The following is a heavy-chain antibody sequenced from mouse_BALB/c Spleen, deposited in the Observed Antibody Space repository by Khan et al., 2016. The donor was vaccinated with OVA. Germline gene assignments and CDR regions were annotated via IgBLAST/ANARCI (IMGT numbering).Heavy chain of an antibody. V-gene: IGHV5-6-5*01. CDR1: GFTFSNYA. CDR3: ARDYWFVY. J-gene: IGHJ3*01. Sequence: EVQVVESGGGLVKPGGSLKVSCAASGFTFSNYAMSWVRQTPEKRLEWVASISSGGSTYYPDSVKGRFTISRDNARNLLFLQMISLRSEDTAMYYCARDYWFVYWGQGTLVTVSA. CDR2: ISSGGST.